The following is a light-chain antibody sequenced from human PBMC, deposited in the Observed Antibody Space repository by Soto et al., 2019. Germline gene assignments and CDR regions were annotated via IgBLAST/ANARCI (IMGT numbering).Light chain of an antibody. CDR3: QQYSSSPIT. J-gene: IGKJ5*01. CDR2: GAS. V-gene: IGKV3-20*01. CDR1: QSVRSSF. Sequence: EIVLTQSPATLSLSPGERATLSCRASQSVRSSFFAWYQQKPGQAPRLLIYGASGRATGIPDRFSGGGSGTDFSLTISRLDPEDFAVYYCQQYSSSPITFGQGTRLEI.